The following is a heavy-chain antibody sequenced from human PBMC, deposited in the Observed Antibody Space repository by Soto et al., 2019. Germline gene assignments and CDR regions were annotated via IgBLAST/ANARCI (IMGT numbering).Heavy chain of an antibody. Sequence: PGGSLRLSCAASGFTFSSYAMSWVRQAPGKGLEWVSAISGSGGSTYYADSVKGRFTISRDNSKNTLYLQMNSLRAEDTAVYYCAKFDIVVVPADPSPLFDYWGQGTLVTVSS. D-gene: IGHD2-2*01. CDR1: GFTFSSYA. J-gene: IGHJ4*02. CDR2: ISGSGGST. CDR3: AKFDIVVVPADPSPLFDY. V-gene: IGHV3-23*01.